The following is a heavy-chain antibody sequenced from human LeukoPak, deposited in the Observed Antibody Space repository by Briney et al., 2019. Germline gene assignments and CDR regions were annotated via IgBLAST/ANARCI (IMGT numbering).Heavy chain of an antibody. CDR1: GGTFSSYA. Sequence: EASVKVSCKASGGTFSSYAISWVRQAPGQGLEWMGRIIPILGIANYAQKFQGRVTITADKSTGTAYMELSSLRSEDTAVYYCAREISGSYDFWSGYQYYFDYWGQGTLVTVSS. CDR2: IIPILGIA. V-gene: IGHV1-69*04. CDR3: AREISGSYDFWSGYQYYFDY. J-gene: IGHJ4*02. D-gene: IGHD3-3*01.